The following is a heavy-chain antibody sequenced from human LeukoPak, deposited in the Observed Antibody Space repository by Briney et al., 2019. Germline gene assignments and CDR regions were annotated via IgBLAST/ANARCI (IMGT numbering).Heavy chain of an antibody. CDR3: ARLAGNTAMPP. D-gene: IGHD5-18*01. J-gene: IGHJ5*02. V-gene: IGHV4-38-2*02. Sequence: SETLSLTCTVSGYSISSGYYWGWIRQPPGKGLEWIGSIYHSGITSYNPSLKSRVTISVDTSKNQFSLKLSSVTAADTAVYYCARLAGNTAMPPWGQGTLVTVSS. CDR2: IYHSGIT. CDR1: GYSISSGYY.